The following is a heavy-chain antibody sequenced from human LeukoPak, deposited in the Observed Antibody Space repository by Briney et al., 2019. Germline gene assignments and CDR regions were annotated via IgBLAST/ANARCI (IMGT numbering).Heavy chain of an antibody. CDR1: GYTFTSYD. CDR3: ARDFNGFGEFDY. CDR2: MNPNSGNT. D-gene: IGHD3-10*01. Sequence: GASVKVSCKASGYTFTSYDINWVRQAPGQGLEWMGWMNPNSGNTGYAQKFQGRVTIGRNISRSTAYMELSSLRSEDTAVYYCARDFNGFGEFDYWGQGTLVTVSS. V-gene: IGHV1-8*03. J-gene: IGHJ4*02.